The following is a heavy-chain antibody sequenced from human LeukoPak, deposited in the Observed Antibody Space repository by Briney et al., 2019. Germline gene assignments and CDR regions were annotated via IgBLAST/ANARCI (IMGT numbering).Heavy chain of an antibody. D-gene: IGHD4-17*01. CDR3: AKHYGDYFLDF. V-gene: IGHV3-23*01. J-gene: IGHJ4*02. CDR1: GFTFSNSA. CDR2: ISGYSVTT. Sequence: GGSLGLSCAASGFTFSNSAMSWVRQSPGKGLEWVSFISGYSVTTYYADSVQGRFTVSRDNSKTTLYLQMHNLRDEDTAIYYCAKHYGDYFLDFWGQGTLVTVSS.